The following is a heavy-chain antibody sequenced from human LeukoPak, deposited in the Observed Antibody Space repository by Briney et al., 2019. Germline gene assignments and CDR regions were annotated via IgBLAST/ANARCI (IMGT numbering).Heavy chain of an antibody. CDR3: ARSQSTMATWSLDY. J-gene: IGHJ4*02. Sequence: GGSLGLSCATSGFTFNKYRMTWVRQAPGKGLEWVANINQDGSDIYYLDSLGGRFTISRDNAAGSLFLHMDSLTVEDTAVYYCARSQSTMATWSLDYWGRGTRVTVSS. CDR1: GFTFNKYR. D-gene: IGHD5-24*01. CDR2: INQDGSDI. V-gene: IGHV3-7*01.